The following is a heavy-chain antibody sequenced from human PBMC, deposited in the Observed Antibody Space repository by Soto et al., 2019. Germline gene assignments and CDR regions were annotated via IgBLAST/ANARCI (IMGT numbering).Heavy chain of an antibody. J-gene: IGHJ4*02. CDR3: EGGSASGWYGDY. V-gene: IGHV3-21*01. D-gene: IGHD6-19*01. Sequence: PGGSLRLSCAASGFTFSSYSMNWVRQAPGKGLEWVSSISSSSSYIYYADSVEGRFTISRDNAKNSLHLQMNSLRAEDTAVYYCEGGSASGWYGDYWGQGTLVTVSS. CDR2: ISSSSSYI. CDR1: GFTFSSYS.